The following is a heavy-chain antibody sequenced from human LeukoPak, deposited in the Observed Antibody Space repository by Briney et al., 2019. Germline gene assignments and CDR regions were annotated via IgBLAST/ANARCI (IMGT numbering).Heavy chain of an antibody. V-gene: IGHV3-7*01. CDR3: ATLVVPAAMFY. J-gene: IGHJ4*02. D-gene: IGHD2-2*01. CDR1: GFNFNSYW. CDR2: IKQDESEK. Sequence: GGSLRLSCAASGFNFNSYWMTWVRQAPGKGLEWVANIKQDESEKNYVDSVKGRFTISRDNAKDSLYLQMNSLRAEDTAVYYCATLVVPAAMFYWGQGTLVTVSS.